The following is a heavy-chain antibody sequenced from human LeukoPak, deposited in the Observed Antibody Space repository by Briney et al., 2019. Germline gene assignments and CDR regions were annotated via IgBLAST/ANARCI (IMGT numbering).Heavy chain of an antibody. D-gene: IGHD5-24*01. CDR1: GFTFSNYT. Sequence: GGSLRLSCAASGFTFSNYTMNWVRPAPGKGLEWVSSISSRSSYIYYADSVKGRFTISRDNAKNSLYLQMNSLRAEDTAVYYCAREDGYNQRGDAFDIWGQGTMVTVSS. CDR3: AREDGYNQRGDAFDI. J-gene: IGHJ3*02. V-gene: IGHV3-21*01. CDR2: ISSRSSYI.